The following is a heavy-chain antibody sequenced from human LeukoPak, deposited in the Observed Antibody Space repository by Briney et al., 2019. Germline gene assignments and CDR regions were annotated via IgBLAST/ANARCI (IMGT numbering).Heavy chain of an antibody. CDR3: AELGITMIGGV. J-gene: IGHJ6*04. V-gene: IGHV3-48*04. CDR2: ISSSGRTI. Sequence: GGSLRLSCAASGFTFSSYSMNWVRQAPGKGLEWVSYISSSGRTIYYADSVQRRFTISRDNAKNSLYLQMNSLRAEDTAVYYCAELGITMIGGVWGKGTTVTISS. D-gene: IGHD3-10*02. CDR1: GFTFSSYS.